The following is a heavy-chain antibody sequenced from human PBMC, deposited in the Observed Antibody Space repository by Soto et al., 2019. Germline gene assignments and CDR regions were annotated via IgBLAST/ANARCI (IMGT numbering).Heavy chain of an antibody. V-gene: IGHV4-4*02. Sequence: LSLTCAVSSGSISSSNWWSWVRQPPGKGLEWIGEIYHSGSTNYNPSLKSRVTISVDKSKNQFSLKLSSVTAADTAVYYCARVYCSGGSCYSGWFNPWGQGTLVTSPQ. CDR2: IYHSGST. D-gene: IGHD2-15*01. CDR3: ARVYCSGGSCYSGWFNP. J-gene: IGHJ5*02. CDR1: SGSISSSNW.